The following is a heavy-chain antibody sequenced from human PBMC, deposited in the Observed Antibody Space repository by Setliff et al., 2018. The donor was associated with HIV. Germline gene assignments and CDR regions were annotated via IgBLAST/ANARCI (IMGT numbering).Heavy chain of an antibody. J-gene: IGHJ4*02. D-gene: IGHD2-15*01. CDR3: ARFCSGGSCPDY. Sequence: LSLTCSVSGGSITSHYWTWIRQPPGKGLEWIGVISYSGSPHYNPSLKSRVTIGMDTSKNQVSLTLSSVTAVDTAVYYCARFCSGGSCPDYWGQGTLVTVS. V-gene: IGHV4-59*11. CDR2: ISYSGSP. CDR1: GGSITSHY.